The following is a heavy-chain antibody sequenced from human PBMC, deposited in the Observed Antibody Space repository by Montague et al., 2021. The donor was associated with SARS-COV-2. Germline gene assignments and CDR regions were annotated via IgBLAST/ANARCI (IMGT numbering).Heavy chain of an antibody. J-gene: IGHJ1*01. Sequence: SETLSLTCTVSGGSISNYHWSWIRQPPGKGLEWIGDISYSGSTNYSPSLKSRVTISVDTSKNQLSLKVISVTAADTAVYYCARIGYESVGSYYIYPVWGQGTLVTVSS. CDR1: GGSISNYH. D-gene: IGHD3-22*01. CDR3: ARIGYESVGSYYIYPV. V-gene: IGHV4-59*01. CDR2: ISYSGST.